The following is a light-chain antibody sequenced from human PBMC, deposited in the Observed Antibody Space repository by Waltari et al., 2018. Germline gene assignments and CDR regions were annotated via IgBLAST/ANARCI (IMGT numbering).Light chain of an antibody. V-gene: IGLV7-46*01. Sequence: QAVVTKEPSLTVSPGRTVTLSCGSGTGTVTTGHYPYWFQQKPGHSPRALIYDTNTRHSWTPARFSGSLLGGQAALTLSNAQPDYEAEYYCLLSYSGAGVFGGGTKLTVL. CDR1: TGTVTTGHY. CDR3: LLSYSGAGV. J-gene: IGLJ3*02. CDR2: DTN.